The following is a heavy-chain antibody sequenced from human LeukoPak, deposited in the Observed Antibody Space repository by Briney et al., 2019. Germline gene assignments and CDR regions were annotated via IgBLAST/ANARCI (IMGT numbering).Heavy chain of an antibody. V-gene: IGHV3-73*01. J-gene: IGHJ6*03. CDR1: GFTFSGSA. CDR2: IRSKANSYAT. CDR3: AKGITMIEAYMDV. Sequence: GGSLRLSCAASGFTFSGSAMHWVRQASGKGLEWVGRIRSKANSYATAYAASVKGRFTISRDDSKNTAYLQMNSLRAEDTAVYYCAKGITMIEAYMDVWGKGTTVTVSS. D-gene: IGHD3-22*01.